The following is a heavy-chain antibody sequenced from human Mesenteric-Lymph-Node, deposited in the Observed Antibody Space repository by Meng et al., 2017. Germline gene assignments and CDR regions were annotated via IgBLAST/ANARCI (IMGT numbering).Heavy chain of an antibody. CDR1: GGSISSINW. Sequence: VQLQEAGPGLVKPSGTLSLTCAVSGGSISSINWWTWVRQPPGKGLEWIGEIYHSGSTNYNPSLKSRVTISVDKSKNQFSLKLSSVTAADTAVYYCARVAAAGNEWFDPWGQGTLVTVSS. CDR2: IYHSGST. V-gene: IGHV4-4*02. CDR3: ARVAAAGNEWFDP. D-gene: IGHD6-13*01. J-gene: IGHJ5*02.